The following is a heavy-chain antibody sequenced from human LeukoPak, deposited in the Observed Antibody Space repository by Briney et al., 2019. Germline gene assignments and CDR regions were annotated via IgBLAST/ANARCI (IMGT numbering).Heavy chain of an antibody. CDR2: INPNSGGT. J-gene: IGHJ4*02. D-gene: IGHD3-22*01. V-gene: IGHV1-2*04. CDR1: GGTFSSYA. Sequence: ASVKVSCKASGGTFSSYAISWVRQAPGQGLEWMGWINPNSGGTNYAQKFQGWVTMTRDTSISTAYMELSRLRSDDTAVYYCARGKGAASDYYDSSGSHEGGSYFDYWGQGTLVTVSS. CDR3: ARGKGAASDYYDSSGSHEGGSYFDY.